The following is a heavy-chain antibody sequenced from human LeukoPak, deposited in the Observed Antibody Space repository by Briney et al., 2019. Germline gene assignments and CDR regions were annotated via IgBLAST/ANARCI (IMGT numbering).Heavy chain of an antibody. CDR1: GFTFSDYY. V-gene: IGHV3-23*01. J-gene: IGHJ4*02. CDR2: ISGSGGST. Sequence: PGGSLRLSCAASGFTFSDYYMSWIRQAPGKGLEWVSAISGSGGSTYYADSVKGRFTISRDNSKNTLYLQMNSLRAEDTAVYYCAKAREGSSGSYKTRYFDYWGQGTLVTVSS. CDR3: AKAREGSSGSYKTRYFDY. D-gene: IGHD3-10*01.